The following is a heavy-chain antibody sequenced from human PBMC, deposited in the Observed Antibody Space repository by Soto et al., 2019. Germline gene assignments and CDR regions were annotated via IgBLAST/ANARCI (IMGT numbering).Heavy chain of an antibody. CDR1: GFTFSSNA. V-gene: IGHV3-23*01. D-gene: IGHD3-10*01. Sequence: EVRLLESGGGLVQPGGSLRLSCAGSGFTFSSNAMSWVRQAPGKGLEWVSSASGDGYASDYADSVKGRFTVSRHNSKNTLYLQMNSLRAEDTAVYYCAKRHYYGSGSFALATWGQGTLVTVSS. J-gene: IGHJ4*03. CDR3: AKRHYYGSGSFALAT. CDR2: ASGDGYAS.